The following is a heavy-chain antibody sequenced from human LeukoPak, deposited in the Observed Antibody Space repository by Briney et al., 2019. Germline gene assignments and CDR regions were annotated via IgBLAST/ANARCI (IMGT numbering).Heavy chain of an antibody. J-gene: IGHJ6*03. V-gene: IGHV1-2*04. CDR1: GYTFTGYY. D-gene: IGHD3-3*01. CDR2: INPNSGGT. Sequence: ASVKVSCKASGYTFTGYYMHWVRQAPGQGLEWMGWINPNSGGTNYAQKFQGWVTMTRDTSISTAYMELSRLRSDDTAVYYCARAGYYDFWSGYSVAGLGYYYMDVWGKGTTVTVSS. CDR3: ARAGYYDFWSGYSVAGLGYYYMDV.